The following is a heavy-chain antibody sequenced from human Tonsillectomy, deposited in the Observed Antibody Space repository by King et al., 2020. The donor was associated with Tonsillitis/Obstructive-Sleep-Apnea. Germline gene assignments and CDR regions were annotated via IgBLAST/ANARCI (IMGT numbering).Heavy chain of an antibody. V-gene: IGHV3-9*01. CDR2: ISWNSGSI. CDR3: AKTRGSYYCYFDL. D-gene: IGHD1-26*01. CDR1: GFTFDDYA. J-gene: IGHJ2*01. Sequence: VQLVESGGGLVQPGRSLRLSCAASGFTFDDYAMHWVRQAPGKGLEWVSGISWNSGSIGYADSVKGRFTISRDNAKNSLYLQMNSPRAEDTALYYCAKTRGSYYCYFDLWGRGTLVTVSS.